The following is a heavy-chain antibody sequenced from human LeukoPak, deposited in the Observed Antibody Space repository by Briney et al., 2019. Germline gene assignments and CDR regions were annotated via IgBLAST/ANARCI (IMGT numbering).Heavy chain of an antibody. CDR1: GFTFSDYT. D-gene: IGHD2-21*01. CDR2: ISSSTTYI. V-gene: IGHV3-21*01. CDR3: ATLICGGYCNNGFDS. Sequence: GGSLRLSCAASGFTFSDYTMNWVRQPPGKGLEWISLISSSTTYIYYASSVKGRFTISRNNAKNSVFLQMTRLRAEDTAVYYCATLICGGYCNNGFDSWGKVTMVTVSS. J-gene: IGHJ5*02.